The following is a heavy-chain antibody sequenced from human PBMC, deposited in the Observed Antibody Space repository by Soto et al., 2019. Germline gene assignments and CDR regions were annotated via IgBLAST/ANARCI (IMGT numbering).Heavy chain of an antibody. J-gene: IGHJ4*02. D-gene: IGHD3-22*01. CDR3: ARATYDSSTYYRDY. Sequence: QVQLQESGPGLVKPSQTLSLTCTVSGASISGGDYYWTWIRQPPGKGLEWIGSIYYTGNTYSNPSLESRLSISVDPSNNQFALGLTSVTAPDAAIYYCARATYDSSTYYRDYWGQGTLVTVSS. CDR1: GASISGGDYY. V-gene: IGHV4-30-4*01. CDR2: IYYTGNT.